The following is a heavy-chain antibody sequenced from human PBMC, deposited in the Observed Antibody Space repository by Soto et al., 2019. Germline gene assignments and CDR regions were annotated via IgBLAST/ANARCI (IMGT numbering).Heavy chain of an antibody. CDR1: GCSFAQYW. CDR3: ARHYICRGGDCYYYGMDV. Sequence: GESLTISGTGSGCSFAQYWISWVRQMPGKGLEWMGRIDPSDSYINYSPSFQGHVTISADKSINTAYLQWSSLRASDTAIYYCARHYICRGGDCYYYGMDVWGQGTTVTVSS. CDR2: IDPSDSYI. D-gene: IGHD3-16*01. V-gene: IGHV5-10-1*01. J-gene: IGHJ6*02.